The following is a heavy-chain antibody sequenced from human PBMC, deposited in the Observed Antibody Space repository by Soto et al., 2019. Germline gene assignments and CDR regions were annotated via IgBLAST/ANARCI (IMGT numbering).Heavy chain of an antibody. J-gene: IGHJ4*02. V-gene: IGHV1-46*01. D-gene: IGHD6-13*01. CDR1: GYTFINYY. CDR3: ARDLAAGDY. CDR2: FNPTSGST. Sequence: QVQLVQSGAEVKKPGASVKLSCKASGYTFINYYIHWVRQAPGQGLEWMGIFNPTSGSTNYARKFKGRVTLTMDTSTRTVYMELSSLRFDDTAVHYCARDLAAGDYWGQGTLVTVSS.